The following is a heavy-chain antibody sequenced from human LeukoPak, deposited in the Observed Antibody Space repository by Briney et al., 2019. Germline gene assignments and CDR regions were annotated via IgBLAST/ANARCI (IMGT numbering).Heavy chain of an antibody. CDR2: ISGSGLST. CDR3: AKRADTGTSSSGWYDY. CDR1: GFTFSSYA. V-gene: IGHV3-23*01. Sequence: GGSLRLSCAASGFTFSSYAMSWVRQAPGKGLEWVSAISGSGLSTYYAESVMGRFTTSRDNSKNTLYLQMNSLRAEDTAVYYCAKRADTGTSSSGWYDYWGQGTQVTVSS. D-gene: IGHD6-19*01. J-gene: IGHJ4*02.